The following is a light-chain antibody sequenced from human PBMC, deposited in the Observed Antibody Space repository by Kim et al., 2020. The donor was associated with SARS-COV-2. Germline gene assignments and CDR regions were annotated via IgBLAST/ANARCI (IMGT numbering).Light chain of an antibody. CDR3: QQYNDYPRT. V-gene: IGKV1-16*02. J-gene: IGKJ1*01. CDR2: AAS. CDR1: KDISKD. Sequence: ATVGGRDTIPCRASKDISKDLAWFQQKPGKAPKSLIYAASSLQSGVPSKFIGSGSGTDFTLTISSLQPEDVATYYCQQYNDYPRTFGQGTKVDIK.